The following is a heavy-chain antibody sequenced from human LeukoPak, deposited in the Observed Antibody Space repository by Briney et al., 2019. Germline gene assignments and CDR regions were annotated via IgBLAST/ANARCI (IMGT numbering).Heavy chain of an antibody. V-gene: IGHV3-11*05. CDR1: GFTFSGYY. CDR2: ISSSSSHT. CDR3: ARGGCSGGSCYFGWFDP. Sequence: GGSLRLSCAASGFTFSGYYMSWIRQAPGKGLEWVSYISSSSSHTDYTDSVKGRFTISRDNAKKSLYLQMNSLRAEDTAVYHCARGGCSGGSCYFGWFDPWGQGTLVTVSS. J-gene: IGHJ5*02. D-gene: IGHD2-15*01.